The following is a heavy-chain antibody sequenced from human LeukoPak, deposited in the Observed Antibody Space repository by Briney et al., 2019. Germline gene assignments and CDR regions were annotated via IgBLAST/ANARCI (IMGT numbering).Heavy chain of an antibody. CDR3: ARRATMVRGVII. J-gene: IGHJ4*02. V-gene: IGHV4-59*08. Sequence: SDTLSLISTVTGGSISRYYWSWIRQHPGKGLVWIGYIYYSGSTNYNPSLKRRVTISVDTSKNQFSLKLSSVTAADTAVYYFARRATMVRGVIIWGQGTLVTVSS. CDR1: GGSISRYY. D-gene: IGHD3-10*01. CDR2: IYYSGST.